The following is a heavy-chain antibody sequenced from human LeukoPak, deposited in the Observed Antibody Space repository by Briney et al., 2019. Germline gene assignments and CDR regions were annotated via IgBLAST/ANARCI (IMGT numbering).Heavy chain of an antibody. CDR2: ISSSSSTI. D-gene: IGHD3-10*01. V-gene: IGHV3-48*02. Sequence: GGSLRPSCAASGFTFSSYSMIWVGQAPGKGLEWVSYISSSSSTIYYADSVKGRFTISRDNAKNSLYLQMNSLRDEDTAVYYCSRDLSGRYAFDIWGQGTMVTVSS. CDR3: SRDLSGRYAFDI. J-gene: IGHJ3*02. CDR1: GFTFSSYS.